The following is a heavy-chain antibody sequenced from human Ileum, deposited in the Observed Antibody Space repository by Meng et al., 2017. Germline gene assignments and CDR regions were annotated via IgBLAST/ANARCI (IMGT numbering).Heavy chain of an antibody. CDR3: ARRAHYGDPPR. Sequence: QLRLQESGPGLVKPSETLPLTCSVSSGSFTNNNYYWVWIRRPPGKGLEWIGSIYYGGSTYHNPSLKSRVTISVDTSTNQFSLKLISVTAADTAVYYCARRAHYGDPPRWGQGTLVTVSS. J-gene: IGHJ4*02. V-gene: IGHV4-39*01. D-gene: IGHD4-17*01. CDR1: SGSFTNNNYY. CDR2: IYYGGST.